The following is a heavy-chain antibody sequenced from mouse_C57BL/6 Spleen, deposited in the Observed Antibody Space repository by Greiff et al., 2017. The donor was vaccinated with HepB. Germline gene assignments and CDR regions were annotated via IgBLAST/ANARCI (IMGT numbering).Heavy chain of an antibody. Sequence: QVQLKQPGAELVKPGASVKMSCKASGYTFTSYWITWVKQRPGQGLEWIGDIYPGSGSTNYNEKFKSKATLTVDTSSSTAYMQLSSLTSEDSAVYYCARVYYDYERPYAMDYWGQGTSVTVSS. V-gene: IGHV1-55*01. D-gene: IGHD2-4*01. J-gene: IGHJ4*01. CDR3: ARVYYDYERPYAMDY. CDR2: IYPGSGST. CDR1: GYTFTSYW.